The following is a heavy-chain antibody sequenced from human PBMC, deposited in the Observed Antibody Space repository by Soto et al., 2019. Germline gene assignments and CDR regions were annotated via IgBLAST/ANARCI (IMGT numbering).Heavy chain of an antibody. CDR1: AGSLSSYY. V-gene: IGHV4-59*01. CDR3: AAPPASGWCRYFQP. Sequence: QVQLQESGPGLVKPSETLSLTCTVSAGSLSSYYWSWIRQPPGKGLEWIGYFYYSGSTNYNPSLKTRAATSVDTSRTRFSLKLSSVPAAVTAVYDCAAPPASGWCRYFQPWGPGTLVTVSS. J-gene: IGHJ1*01. D-gene: IGHD6-19*01. CDR2: FYYSGST.